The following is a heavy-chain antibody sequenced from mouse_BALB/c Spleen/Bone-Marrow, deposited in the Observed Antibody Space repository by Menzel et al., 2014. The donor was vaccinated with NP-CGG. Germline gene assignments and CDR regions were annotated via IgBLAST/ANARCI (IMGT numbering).Heavy chain of an antibody. V-gene: IGHV2-6-1*01. CDR3: ARHRYYAMDY. J-gene: IGHJ4*01. CDR1: GFSLTSYG. Sequence: VQLEESGPGLVSPSQSLSITCTFSGFSLTSYGVHWVSQPPGKGLEWLVVILSGGSTSYNSALKSRLSISKDNTNSQVVLKMNSHQTDDTAMYYCARHRYYAMDYWGQGTSVTVSS. CDR2: ILSGGST.